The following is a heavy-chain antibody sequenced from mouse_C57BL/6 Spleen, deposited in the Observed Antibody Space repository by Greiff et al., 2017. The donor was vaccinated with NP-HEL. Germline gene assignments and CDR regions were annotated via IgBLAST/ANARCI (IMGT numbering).Heavy chain of an antibody. Sequence: QVQLQQSGPELVKPGASVKISCKASGYAFSSSWMNWVKQRPGKGLEWIGRIYPGDGDTNYNGKFKGKATLTADKSSSTAYMQLSSLTSEDSAVYFCARPVDYSGSPYWYFDVWGTGTTVTVSS. CDR1: GYAFSSSW. D-gene: IGHD1-1*01. CDR3: ARPVDYSGSPYWYFDV. V-gene: IGHV1-82*01. J-gene: IGHJ1*03. CDR2: IYPGDGDT.